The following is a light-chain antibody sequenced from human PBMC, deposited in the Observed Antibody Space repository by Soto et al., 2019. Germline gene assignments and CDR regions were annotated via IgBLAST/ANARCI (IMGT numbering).Light chain of an antibody. CDR3: QRYGSSIT. J-gene: IGKJ5*01. CDR2: GTC. CDR1: QSVSSNY. Sequence: ETLSTQSPCTLSLYPGERATLSCRASQSVSSNYIAWYQQKRGQANRLIIYGTCSRATGIPERFSGSGSGKDFPLTSSRLEHEDFAVYYCQRYGSSITFGQGTRLEIK. V-gene: IGKV3-20*01.